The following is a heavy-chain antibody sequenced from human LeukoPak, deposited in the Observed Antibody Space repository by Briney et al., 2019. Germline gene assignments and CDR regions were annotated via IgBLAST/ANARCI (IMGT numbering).Heavy chain of an antibody. Sequence: PSETLSLTCTVSGYSISSGFYWGWIRQPPGKGLEWTGSIYHSGSTHYNSSLKSRVTISVDTSKNQFSLKLSSVTAADTAVYYCARGPRKPGRGFYYYYMDVWGKGTTVTVSS. J-gene: IGHJ6*03. CDR1: GYSISSGFY. V-gene: IGHV4-38-2*02. CDR3: ARGPRKPGRGFYYYYMDV. CDR2: IYHSGST.